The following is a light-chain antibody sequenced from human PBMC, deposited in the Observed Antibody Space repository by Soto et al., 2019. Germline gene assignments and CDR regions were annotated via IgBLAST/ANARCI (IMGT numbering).Light chain of an antibody. CDR3: AAWDNNLGGPA. Sequence: QSVLTQPPSASGTPRQRVSISCSGSNSNIGSKYVYWYQQLPGTAPKLLMYRNNQRPSGVPDRFSGSKSGTSASLAISGLRSEDEADYYCAAWDNNLGGPAFGGGTKVTVL. CDR1: NSNIGSKY. V-gene: IGLV1-47*01. CDR2: RNN. J-gene: IGLJ2*01.